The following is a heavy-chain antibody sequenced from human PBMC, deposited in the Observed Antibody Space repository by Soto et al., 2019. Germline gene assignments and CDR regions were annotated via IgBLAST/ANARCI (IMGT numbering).Heavy chain of an antibody. J-gene: IGHJ4*02. CDR2: IRTDGTET. Sequence: EVQLVQSGGGLVQPGGSLRLSCVGSGFTFTDFYMNWVRQAPGKGLEWVANIRTDGTETNYVESVRGRFTPSRDNAKNSLFLQMNSLIADDTALDYCAGWGGHDYNYWGQGILVTVSS. V-gene: IGHV3-7*03. D-gene: IGHD4-4*01. CDR3: AGWGGHDYNY. CDR1: GFTFTDFY.